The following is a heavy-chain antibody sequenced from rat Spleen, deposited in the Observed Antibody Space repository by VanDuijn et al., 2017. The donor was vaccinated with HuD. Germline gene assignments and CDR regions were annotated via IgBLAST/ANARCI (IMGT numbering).Heavy chain of an antibody. J-gene: IGHJ2*01. V-gene: IGHV5-46*01. D-gene: IGHD1-4*01. CDR1: GFAFSTFP. Sequence: EVQLVESGGGFVQPGRSMKLSCAASGFAFSTFPMAWVRQAPTKGLEWVASISTSGVGTYYRDSVKGRFTISRDNANNTLYLQINSLKSEDTATYYCTRVDYPGVAHYFDYWGQGVMVTVSS. CDR2: ISTSGVGT. CDR3: TRVDYPGVAHYFDY.